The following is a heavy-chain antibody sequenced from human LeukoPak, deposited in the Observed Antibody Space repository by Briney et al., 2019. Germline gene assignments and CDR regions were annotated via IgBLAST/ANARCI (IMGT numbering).Heavy chain of an antibody. Sequence: GRSLRLSCAASGFTFSSYAMHWVRQAPGKGLEWVGVISYDGSNKYYADSVKGRFTISRDNSKNTLYLQMNRLRAEDTAVYYCARDNAGYGDPRANAFDIWGQGTMVTVSS. V-gene: IGHV3-30*04. CDR2: ISYDGSNK. CDR3: ARDNAGYGDPRANAFDI. J-gene: IGHJ3*02. D-gene: IGHD4-17*01. CDR1: GFTFSSYA.